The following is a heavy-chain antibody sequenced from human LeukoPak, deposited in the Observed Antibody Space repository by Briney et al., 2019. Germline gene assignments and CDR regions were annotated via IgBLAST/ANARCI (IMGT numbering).Heavy chain of an antibody. CDR1: GFTFSSYE. CDR2: ISSSSSTI. J-gene: IGHJ4*02. Sequence: GGSLRLSCAASGFTFSSYEMNWVRQAPGKGLEWVSYISSSSSTIYYADSVKGRFTISRDNAKNSLYLQMNSLRAEDTAVYYCARDVNTMVRGNFDYWGQGTLVTVSS. V-gene: IGHV3-48*03. CDR3: ARDVNTMVRGNFDY. D-gene: IGHD3-10*01.